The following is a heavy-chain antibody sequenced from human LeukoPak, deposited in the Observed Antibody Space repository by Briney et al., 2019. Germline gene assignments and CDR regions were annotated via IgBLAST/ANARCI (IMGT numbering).Heavy chain of an antibody. V-gene: IGHV4-34*01. J-gene: IGHJ4*02. Sequence: SETLSLTCAVYGGPFSGYYWGWIRQSPGKGLEWIGDINESGSTNYNPSLKSRVTISVDTSKNQFSLKLSSVTAADTALYYCAKHYMGSSYNHGLDCWGQGTLVTVSS. CDR1: GGPFSGYY. CDR2: INESGST. D-gene: IGHD3-10*01. CDR3: AKHYMGSSYNHGLDC.